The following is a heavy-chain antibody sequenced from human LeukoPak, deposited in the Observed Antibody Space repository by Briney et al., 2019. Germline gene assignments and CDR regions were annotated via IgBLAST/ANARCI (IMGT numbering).Heavy chain of an antibody. CDR3: ARLRGGPAEVDY. D-gene: IGHD3-10*01. V-gene: IGHV4-38-2*01. J-gene: IGHJ4*02. CDR2: IYHSGST. Sequence: KPSETLSLTCAVSGYSIGSGYYWGWIRQPPGKGLEWIGSIYHSGSTYYNPSLKSRVTISVDTSKNQFSLKLSSVTAADTAVYYCARLRGGPAEVDYWGQGTLVTVSS. CDR1: GYSIGSGYY.